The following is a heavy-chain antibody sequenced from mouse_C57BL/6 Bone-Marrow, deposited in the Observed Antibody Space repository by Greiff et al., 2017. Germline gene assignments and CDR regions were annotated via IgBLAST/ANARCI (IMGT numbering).Heavy chain of an antibody. V-gene: IGHV1-69*01. D-gene: IGHD1-1*01. Sequence: QVQLQQPGAELVMPGASVKLSCKASGYTFTSYWMHWVKQRPGQGLEWIGEIDPSDSYTNSNQKFKGKSTLTVDKSSSTAYMQLSSLTSEDSAVYYCARNGSSSHFDVWGTGTTVTVSS. CDR1: GYTFTSYW. CDR2: IDPSDSYT. CDR3: ARNGSSSHFDV. J-gene: IGHJ1*03.